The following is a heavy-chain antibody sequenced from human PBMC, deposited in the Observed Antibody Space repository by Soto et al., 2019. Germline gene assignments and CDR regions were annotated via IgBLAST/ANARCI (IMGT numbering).Heavy chain of an antibody. CDR3: AKDLRIAVAGTARRTDY. D-gene: IGHD6-19*01. Sequence: GSLRLSCAASGFTFSSYAMSWVRQAPGKGLEWVSAISGSGGSTYYADSVKGRFTISRDNSKNTLYLQMNSLRAEDTAVYYCAKDLRIAVAGTARRTDYWGQGTLVTVSS. V-gene: IGHV3-23*01. CDR1: GFTFSSYA. CDR2: ISGSGGST. J-gene: IGHJ4*02.